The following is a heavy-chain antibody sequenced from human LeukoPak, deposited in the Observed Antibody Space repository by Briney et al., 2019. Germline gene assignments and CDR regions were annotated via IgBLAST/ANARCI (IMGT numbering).Heavy chain of an antibody. J-gene: IGHJ3*02. CDR1: GFTCSSYA. Sequence: PGGSLRLSCAASGFTCSSYAMSWVRQAPGKGLEWVSAISGSGGSTYYADSVKGRFTISRDNSKNTLYLQMNSLRAEDTAVYYCAKDHLGYCSGGSFPCLRAFDTWGQGTMVTVSS. CDR3: AKDHLGYCSGGSFPCLRAFDT. V-gene: IGHV3-23*01. CDR2: ISGSGGST. D-gene: IGHD2-15*01.